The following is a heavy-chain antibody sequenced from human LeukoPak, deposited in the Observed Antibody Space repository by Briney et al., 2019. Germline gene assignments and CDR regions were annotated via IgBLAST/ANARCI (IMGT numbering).Heavy chain of an antibody. CDR3: ARDPYSSGWYASFDP. J-gene: IGHJ5*02. CDR1: GVSISSGGYY. CDR2: IYYSGST. D-gene: IGHD6-19*01. V-gene: IGHV4-31*03. Sequence: TSQTLSLTCTVSGVSISSGGYYWSWIRQHPGKGLEWIGYIYYSGSTYYNPSLKSRVTISVDTSKNQFSLKLSSVTAADTAVYYCARDPYSSGWYASFDPWGQGTLVTVSS.